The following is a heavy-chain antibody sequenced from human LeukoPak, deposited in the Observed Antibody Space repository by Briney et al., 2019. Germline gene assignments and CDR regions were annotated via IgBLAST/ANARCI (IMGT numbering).Heavy chain of an antibody. CDR1: GGSISSGSYY. J-gene: IGHJ5*02. D-gene: IGHD3-10*01. CDR3: ARERYGSGSYPFSAGWFDP. Sequence: SETLSLTCTVSGGSISSGSYYWSWIRQPAGKGLEWIGRIYTSGSTNYNPSLKSRVTISVDTSKNQFSLKLSSVTAADTAVYYCARERYGSGSYPFSAGWFDPWGQGTLVTVSS. CDR2: IYTSGST. V-gene: IGHV4-61*02.